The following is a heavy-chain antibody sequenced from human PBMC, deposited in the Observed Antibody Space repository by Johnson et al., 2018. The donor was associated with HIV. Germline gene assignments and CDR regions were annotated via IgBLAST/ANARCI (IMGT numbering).Heavy chain of an antibody. Sequence: MLLVESGGGVVRPGESLRISCVASGFNFYEYDVSWVRQVLGKGLEWVSGINWSGGSTGYADSVKGRFTISRDNAKNSLYLQMNSLRAEDTAVYYCARPQVAGAGRCVGNVESGDDAFDIWGQGTMVTVSS. CDR2: INWSGGST. CDR3: ARPQVAGAGRCVGNVESGDDAFDI. CDR1: GFNFYEYD. V-gene: IGHV3-20*04. J-gene: IGHJ3*02. D-gene: IGHD6-13*01.